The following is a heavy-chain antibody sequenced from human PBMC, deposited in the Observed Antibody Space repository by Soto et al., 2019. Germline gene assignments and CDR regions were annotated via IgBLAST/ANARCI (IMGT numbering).Heavy chain of an antibody. Sequence: PGGSLRLSCAASGFTFSSYAMSWVRQAPWKGLEWVSAISDSGGSTYYAASVKGRFTISRDNSKNTLYLQMNSLRAEDTVVYYCAKDDKPRTIIAVALDPWGQGTLVTVSS. CDR1: GFTFSSYA. D-gene: IGHD6-13*01. J-gene: IGHJ5*02. V-gene: IGHV3-23*01. CDR2: ISDSGGST. CDR3: AKDDKPRTIIAVALDP.